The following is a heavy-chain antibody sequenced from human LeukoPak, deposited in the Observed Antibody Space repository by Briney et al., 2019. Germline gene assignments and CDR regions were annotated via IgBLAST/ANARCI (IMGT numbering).Heavy chain of an antibody. Sequence: ASVKVSCKASGYTFTSYGISWVRQAPGQGLEWMGWISAYNGNTNYAQKLQGRVTMTTDTSTSTAYMELRSLRSDDTAVYYCARAHNYYGPYYYMDVWGKGTTVTISS. CDR3: ARAHNYYGPYYYMDV. J-gene: IGHJ6*03. CDR1: GYTFTSYG. D-gene: IGHD3-10*01. V-gene: IGHV1-18*01. CDR2: ISAYNGNT.